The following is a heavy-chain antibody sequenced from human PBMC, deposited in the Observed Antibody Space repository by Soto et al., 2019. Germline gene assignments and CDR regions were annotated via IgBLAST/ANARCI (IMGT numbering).Heavy chain of an antibody. J-gene: IGHJ6*02. CDR1: GGTFSSYA. Sequence: QVQLVQSGAEVKKPGSSGKVSCKASGGTFSSYAISWVRQAPGQGLEWMGGIIPIFGTANYAQKFQGRVKMTADESTSMAYMELSSMRAEDRAVYYCARGYSSSWYCGMDVWGQGTTVTVSS. CDR3: ARGYSSSWYCGMDV. V-gene: IGHV1-69*12. D-gene: IGHD6-13*01. CDR2: IIPIFGTA.